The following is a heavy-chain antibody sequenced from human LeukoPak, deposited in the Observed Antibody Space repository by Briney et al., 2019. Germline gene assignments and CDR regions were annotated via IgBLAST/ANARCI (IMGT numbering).Heavy chain of an antibody. Sequence: GASVKVSCKASGYTFFSYGFSWVRQAPGQGLEWMGWISAYNGNTNYSQKLQGKVTMTTDTSTSTVHMELSGLRSEDTAVYYCARDQEGFDYWGQGTLVTVSS. V-gene: IGHV1-18*01. CDR3: ARDQEGFDY. CDR1: GYTFFSYG. J-gene: IGHJ4*02. CDR2: ISAYNGNT.